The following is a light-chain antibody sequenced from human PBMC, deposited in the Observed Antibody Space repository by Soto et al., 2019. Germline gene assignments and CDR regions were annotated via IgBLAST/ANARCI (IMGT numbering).Light chain of an antibody. J-gene: IGKJ2*03. CDR3: QQYGNGNSPRYS. Sequence: EIVLTQSPGTLSLSLGERATLSCRASQSVSSNYLAWYQQKPGQAPRLLIYETSSRATGITERFSGSGSGTEFTLSISRLEPEDFAVYYCQQYGNGNSPRYSFGQGTRLAIK. CDR1: QSVSSNY. V-gene: IGKV3-20*01. CDR2: ETS.